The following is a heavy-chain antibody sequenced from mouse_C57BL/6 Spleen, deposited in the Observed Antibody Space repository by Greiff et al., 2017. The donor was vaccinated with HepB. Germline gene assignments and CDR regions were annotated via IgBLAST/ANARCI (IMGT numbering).Heavy chain of an antibody. D-gene: IGHD1-1*01. CDR3: ARLGSNYFDY. V-gene: IGHV1-80*01. Sequence: QVQLKESGAELVKPGASVKISCKASGYAFSSYWMNWVKQRPGKGLEWIGQIYPGDGDTNYNGKFKGKATLTADKSSSTAYMQLSSLTSEDSAVYFCARLGSNYFDYWGQGTTLTVSS. CDR1: GYAFSSYW. J-gene: IGHJ2*01. CDR2: IYPGDGDT.